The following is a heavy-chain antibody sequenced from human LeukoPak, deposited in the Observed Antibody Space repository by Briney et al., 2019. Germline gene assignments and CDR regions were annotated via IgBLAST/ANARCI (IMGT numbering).Heavy chain of an antibody. V-gene: IGHV4-39*01. CDR2: SFDGGNS. D-gene: IGHD3-22*01. J-gene: IGHJ6*03. CDR1: GVSISNTVYY. Sequence: SETLSLTCTVSGVSISNTVYYWGWIRQAPGKGLEWIGTSFDGGNSYYNPSLKSRVTMSVDGSKNQFSLTLASVTAANTAVYYCATTSGYRNYYYYYIDVWGKGTTVTVSS. CDR3: ATTSGYRNYYYYYIDV.